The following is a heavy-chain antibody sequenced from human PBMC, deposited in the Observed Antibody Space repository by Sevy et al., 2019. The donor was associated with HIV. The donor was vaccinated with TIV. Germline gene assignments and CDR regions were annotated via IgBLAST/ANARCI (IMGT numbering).Heavy chain of an antibody. Sequence: SETLSLTCTVSGGSISSSSYYWGWIRQPPGKGLEWIGSIYYSGSTYYNPSLKSRVTISVDTSKNQFSLKLSSVTAADTAVYYFASPRPPLRYFDWEGPYGMDVWGQWTTVTVSS. V-gene: IGHV4-39*01. D-gene: IGHD3-9*01. CDR1: GGSISSSSYY. J-gene: IGHJ6*02. CDR3: ASPRPPLRYFDWEGPYGMDV. CDR2: IYYSGST.